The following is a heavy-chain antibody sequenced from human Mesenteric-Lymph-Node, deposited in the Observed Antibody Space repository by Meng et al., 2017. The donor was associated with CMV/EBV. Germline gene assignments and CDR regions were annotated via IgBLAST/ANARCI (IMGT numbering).Heavy chain of an antibody. CDR1: GFTFSSYS. CDR3: ARALRGRRITIFP. D-gene: IGHD3-3*01. V-gene: IGHV3-48*04. CDR2: ISSSGSTI. J-gene: IGHJ5*02. Sequence: GESLKISCATSGFTFSSYSMSWVRQAPGKGLEWVSYISSSGSTIYYADSVKGRFTISRDNAKNSLYLQMNSLRAEDTAVYYCARALRGRRITIFPWGQGTLVTVSS.